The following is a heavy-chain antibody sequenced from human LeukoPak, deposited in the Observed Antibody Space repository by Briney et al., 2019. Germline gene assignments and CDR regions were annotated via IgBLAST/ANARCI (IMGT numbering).Heavy chain of an antibody. CDR3: ARVLNRIVVVAADY. Sequence: SETLSLTCAVSGYSISSGYYWGWIRQPPGKGLEWIGSIYHSGSTYYNPSLMSRFTISVDTSKNQFSLKLSSVTAADTAVYYCARVLNRIVVVAADYWGQGTLVTVSS. V-gene: IGHV4-38-2*01. CDR1: GYSISSGYY. D-gene: IGHD3-22*01. CDR2: IYHSGST. J-gene: IGHJ4*01.